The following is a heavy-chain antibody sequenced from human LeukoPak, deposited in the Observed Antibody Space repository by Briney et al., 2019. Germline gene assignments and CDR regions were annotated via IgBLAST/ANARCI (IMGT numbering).Heavy chain of an antibody. CDR3: ARGRGRYSGYDSRGTLNY. CDR2: INHSGST. D-gene: IGHD5-12*01. CDR1: GGSFSGYY. Sequence: SETLSLTCAVYGGSFSGYYWSWIRQPPGKGLEWIGEINHSGSTNYNPSLKSRVTISVDTSKNQFSLKLSYVTAADTAVYYCARGRGRYSGYDSRGTLNYWGQGTLVTVSS. V-gene: IGHV4-34*01. J-gene: IGHJ4*02.